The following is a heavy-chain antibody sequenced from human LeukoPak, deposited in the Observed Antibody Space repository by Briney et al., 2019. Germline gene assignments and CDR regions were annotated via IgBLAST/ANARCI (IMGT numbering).Heavy chain of an antibody. Sequence: SETLSLTCAVYGGSFSGYYWSWIRQPPGKGLEWIGEINHSGSTNYNPSLKSRVTISVDTSKNQFSLKLSSVTAADTAVYYCAREGLTGGTAVTRLGYFDYWGQGTLVSVSS. CDR2: INHSGST. J-gene: IGHJ4*02. V-gene: IGHV4-34*01. CDR1: GGSFSGYY. D-gene: IGHD4-17*01. CDR3: AREGLTGGTAVTRLGYFDY.